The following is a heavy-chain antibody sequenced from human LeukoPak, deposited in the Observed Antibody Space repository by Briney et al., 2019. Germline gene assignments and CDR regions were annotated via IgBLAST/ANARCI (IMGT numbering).Heavy chain of an antibody. J-gene: IGHJ4*02. CDR3: ARDVGWFGELRAFDY. V-gene: IGHV3-30*03. CDR2: ISYDGSNK. D-gene: IGHD3-10*01. CDR1: GFTFSSYG. Sequence: GGSLRLSCAASGFTFSSYGMHWVRQAPGKGLEWVAVISYDGSNKYYADSVKGRFTISRDNSKNTLYLQMNSLRAEDTAVYYCARDVGWFGELRAFDYWGQGTLVTVSS.